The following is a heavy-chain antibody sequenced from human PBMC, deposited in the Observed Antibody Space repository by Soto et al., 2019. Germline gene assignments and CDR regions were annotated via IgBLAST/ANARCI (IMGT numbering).Heavy chain of an antibody. D-gene: IGHD3-22*01. Sequence: PSETLSLTCAVYGGSFSGSYWTWIRQPPGKGLEWIGEINHSGSSNYNPSLKRRVTISVDTSKSQSSLKLSSMTAPDTAVYYCARGDDSSGYSSYYYYYGMDVWGQGTTVT. V-gene: IGHV4-34*01. CDR1: GGSFSGSY. CDR2: INHSGSS. J-gene: IGHJ6*02. CDR3: ARGDDSSGYSSYYYYYGMDV.